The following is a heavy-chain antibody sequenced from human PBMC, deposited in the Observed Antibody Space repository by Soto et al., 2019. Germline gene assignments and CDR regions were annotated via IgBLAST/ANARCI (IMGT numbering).Heavy chain of an antibody. CDR1: GYSFTSYW. J-gene: IGHJ3*02. Sequence: PGESLKISCKGSGYSFTSYWIGGVRQMPGKGLEWMGIIYPGDSDTRYSPSFQGQVTISADKSISTAYLQWSSLKASDTAMYYCARQWGGYYDSSGYYGFDAFDIWGQGTMVTVSS. V-gene: IGHV5-51*01. CDR2: IYPGDSDT. D-gene: IGHD3-22*01. CDR3: ARQWGGYYDSSGYYGFDAFDI.